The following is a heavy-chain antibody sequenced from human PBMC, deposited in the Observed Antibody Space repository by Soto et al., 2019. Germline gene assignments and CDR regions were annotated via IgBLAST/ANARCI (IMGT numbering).Heavy chain of an antibody. V-gene: IGHV4-4*07. J-gene: IGHJ5*02. D-gene: IGHD3-22*01. CDR2: IYTSGST. CDR3: ARDRSQWFQGWFDP. Sequence: SETLSLTCTVSGGSISSYYWSWIRQPAGKGLEWIGRIYTSGSTNYNPPLKSRVTMSVDTSKNQFSLKLSSVTAADTAVYYCARDRSQWFQGWFDPWGHGTLVTVSS. CDR1: GGSISSYY.